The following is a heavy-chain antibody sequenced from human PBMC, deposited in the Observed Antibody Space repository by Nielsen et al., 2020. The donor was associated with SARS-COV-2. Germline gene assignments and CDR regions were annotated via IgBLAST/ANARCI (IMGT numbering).Heavy chain of an antibody. Sequence: ASVKVSCKASGYTFTSCAMHWVRQAPGQRLEWMGWINAGNGNTKYSQKFQGRVTITRDTSASTAYMELSSLRSEDTAVYYCARDLGGSGSYYVDYWGQGTLVTVSS. CDR3: ARDLGGSGSYYVDY. D-gene: IGHD1-26*01. V-gene: IGHV1-3*01. CDR1: GYTFTSCA. J-gene: IGHJ4*02. CDR2: INAGNGNT.